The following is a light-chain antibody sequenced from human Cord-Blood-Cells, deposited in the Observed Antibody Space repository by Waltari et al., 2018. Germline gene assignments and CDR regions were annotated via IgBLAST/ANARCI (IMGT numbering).Light chain of an antibody. CDR1: SSDVRRDNL. J-gene: IGLJ3*02. V-gene: IGLV2-23*01. CDR3: CSYAGSSTSWV. CDR2: DGS. Sequence: QSALTQPASVSGSPGQSITISCTGTSSDVRRDNLVTWYQQHPGKAPKLMLYDGSKRPSGVSNRFSGSKSGNTASLTISGLQAEDEADYYCCSYAGSSTSWVFGGGTKLTVL.